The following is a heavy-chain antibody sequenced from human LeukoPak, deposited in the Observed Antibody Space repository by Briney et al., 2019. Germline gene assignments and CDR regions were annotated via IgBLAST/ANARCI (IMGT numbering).Heavy chain of an antibody. D-gene: IGHD3-10*01. J-gene: IGHJ6*02. V-gene: IGHV1-8*02. CDR3: AFGGYYYYGMDV. CDR1: GYTFTGYY. Sequence: ASVKVSCKASGYTFTGYYMHWVRQATGQGLEWMGWMNPNSGNTGYAQKFQGRVTMTRNTSISTAYMELSSLRSEDTAVYYCAFGGYYYYGMDVWGQGTTVTVSS. CDR2: MNPNSGNT.